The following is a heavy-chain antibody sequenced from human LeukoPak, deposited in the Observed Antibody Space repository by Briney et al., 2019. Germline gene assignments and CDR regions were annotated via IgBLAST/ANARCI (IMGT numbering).Heavy chain of an antibody. CDR1: GFTFSSYS. Sequence: GGSLRLSCAASGFTFSSYSMNWVRQAPGKGLEWVSSISSSSSYIYYADSVKGRFTISRDSAKNSLYLQMNSLRAEDTAVYYCARVTGDYGGNSADYWGQGTLVTVSS. CDR3: ARVTGDYGGNSADY. D-gene: IGHD4-23*01. CDR2: ISSSSSYI. J-gene: IGHJ4*02. V-gene: IGHV3-21*01.